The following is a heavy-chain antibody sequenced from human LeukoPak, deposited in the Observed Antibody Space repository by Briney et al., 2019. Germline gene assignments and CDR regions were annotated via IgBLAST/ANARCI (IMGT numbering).Heavy chain of an antibody. CDR3: AKDSGPLFVEMATMYFDY. J-gene: IGHJ4*02. CDR1: GFTFDDYA. D-gene: IGHD5-24*01. CDR2: ISGDGGST. Sequence: GGSLRLPCAAAGFTFDDYAMHWARQAPGKGLEWVSLISGDGGSTYYADSVKGRFTISRDNSKNSLYLQMNSLRTEDTALYYCAKDSGPLFVEMATMYFDYWGQGTLVTVSS. V-gene: IGHV3-43*02.